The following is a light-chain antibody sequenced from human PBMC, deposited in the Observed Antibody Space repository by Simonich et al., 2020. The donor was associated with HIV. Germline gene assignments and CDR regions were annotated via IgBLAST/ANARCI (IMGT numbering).Light chain of an antibody. CDR1: QSINNW. V-gene: IGKV1-5*03. Sequence: DIQMTQSPSTLSAFVGDRVTITCRASQSINNWLAWYQQKPGKAPKLLIYKASSLESGVPSRFSGSGSGTEFTLTISSLQPDDFATYYCQQYNSYSTFGQGTKVEIK. CDR2: KAS. CDR3: QQYNSYST. J-gene: IGKJ1*01.